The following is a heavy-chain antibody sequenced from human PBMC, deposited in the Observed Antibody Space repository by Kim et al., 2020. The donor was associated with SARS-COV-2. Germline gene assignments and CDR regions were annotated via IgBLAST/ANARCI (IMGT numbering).Heavy chain of an antibody. J-gene: IGHJ4*02. V-gene: IGHV3-74*01. CDR2: IDNEGSTI. D-gene: IGHD2-21*02. CDR3: VRGTSDWPGIDY. Sequence: GGSLRLSCAASGFTFSSYWMHWVRQAPGKGLVCVSRIDNEGSTINYADSVKGRFTVSRDDARNTLYLQMNSLRAEDMAVYYCVRGTSDWPGIDYWGQGTLVTVSS. CDR1: GFTFSSYW.